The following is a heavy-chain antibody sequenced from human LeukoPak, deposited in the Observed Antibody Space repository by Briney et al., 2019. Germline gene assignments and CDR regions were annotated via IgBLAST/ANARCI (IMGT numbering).Heavy chain of an antibody. CDR3: ARLNCSSTSCPMYFDY. D-gene: IGHD2-2*01. V-gene: IGHV1-69*02. Sequence: SVKVSCKASGGTFSSYTISWVRQAPGQGLEWMGRIIPILGIANYAQKFQGRVTITADKSTSTAYMELSSLRSEDTAVYYCARLNCSSTSCPMYFDYWGQGNLVTVSS. CDR1: GGTFSSYT. J-gene: IGHJ4*02. CDR2: IIPILGIA.